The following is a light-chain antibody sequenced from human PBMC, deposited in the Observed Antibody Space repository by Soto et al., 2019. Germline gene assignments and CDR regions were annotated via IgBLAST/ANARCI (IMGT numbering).Light chain of an antibody. CDR3: QQRSSWPIT. V-gene: IGKV3-11*01. CDR1: QSVSSY. Sequence: EIVLTQSPATLSLSPGERVTLSCRASQSVSSYLAWYQQTPGQAPRLLIYHASNRATGIPARFSGSGSGTDFTLTISSLEPEDFAVYYCQQRSSWPITFGQGTRLEIK. J-gene: IGKJ5*01. CDR2: HAS.